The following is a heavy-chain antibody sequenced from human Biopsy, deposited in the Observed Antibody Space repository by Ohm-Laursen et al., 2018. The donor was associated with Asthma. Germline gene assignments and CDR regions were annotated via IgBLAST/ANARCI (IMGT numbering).Heavy chain of an antibody. Sequence: PVKVSCKVSGDSLGSFINYAISWVRQAPRQGLEWMGGLIPVLGTADYAPMFEGRVTITADESTSTAYLELTSLRFEDTAVYYCARGYSGTDRIVYYYSGMEVWGQGTTVTVSS. CDR3: ARGYSGTDRIVYYYSGMEV. CDR1: GDSLGSFINYA. D-gene: IGHD5-12*01. CDR2: LIPVLGTA. J-gene: IGHJ6*02. V-gene: IGHV1-69*13.